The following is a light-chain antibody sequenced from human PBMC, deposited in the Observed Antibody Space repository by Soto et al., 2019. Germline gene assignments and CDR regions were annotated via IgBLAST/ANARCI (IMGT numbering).Light chain of an antibody. CDR1: QSGGTS. V-gene: IGKV3-11*01. J-gene: IGKJ2*01. Sequence: EIVLTQSPATLSLSPGERATLSCRASQSGGTSLAWYQQKPGQAPRLLVYDASDRATGIPARFSGSGSGTDFTLTISSLEPEDFAMYYCQQRSNWAPISFGQGNKLEIK. CDR3: QQRSNWAPIS. CDR2: DAS.